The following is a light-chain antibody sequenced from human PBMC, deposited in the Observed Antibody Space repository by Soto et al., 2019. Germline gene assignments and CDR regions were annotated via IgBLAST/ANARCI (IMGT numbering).Light chain of an antibody. CDR2: DAY. CDR1: QSFRGL. Sequence: EVVLTQSPVSLSLSPGERATLSCRASQSFRGLLAWYQQKPGQAPRLLSYDAYNRATGIPPRFSGSGSGTDFTLTISSLEPEDSAVYYCQQRNRWPITFGEGTRLEIK. J-gene: IGKJ5*01. V-gene: IGKV3-11*01. CDR3: QQRNRWPIT.